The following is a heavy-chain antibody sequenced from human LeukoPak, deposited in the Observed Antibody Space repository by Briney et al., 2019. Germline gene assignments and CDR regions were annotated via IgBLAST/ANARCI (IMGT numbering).Heavy chain of an antibody. Sequence: GGSLRLSCAASGFTFSSYSMNWVRQAPGKGLEWVSSISSSSYIYYADSVKGRFTISRDNAKNSLYLQMNSLRAEDTAVYYCASALPGSGSLVSYWGQGTLVTVSS. J-gene: IGHJ4*02. V-gene: IGHV3-21*01. CDR2: ISSSSYI. D-gene: IGHD3-10*01. CDR1: GFTFSSYS. CDR3: ASALPGSGSLVSY.